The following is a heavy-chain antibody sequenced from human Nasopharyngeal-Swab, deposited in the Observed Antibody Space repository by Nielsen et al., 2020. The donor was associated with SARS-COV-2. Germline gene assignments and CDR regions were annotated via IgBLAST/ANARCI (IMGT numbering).Heavy chain of an antibody. Sequence: GESLKISCTASGFTFGDYAMSWVRQAPGKGLEWVGFIRSKAYGGTTEYAASVKGSFTISRDDSKSIAYLQMNSLKTEDTAVYYCTRAMVRGAPNWFDPWGQGTLVTVSS. CDR2: IRSKAYGGTT. D-gene: IGHD3-10*01. J-gene: IGHJ5*02. CDR1: GFTFGDYA. CDR3: TRAMVRGAPNWFDP. V-gene: IGHV3-49*04.